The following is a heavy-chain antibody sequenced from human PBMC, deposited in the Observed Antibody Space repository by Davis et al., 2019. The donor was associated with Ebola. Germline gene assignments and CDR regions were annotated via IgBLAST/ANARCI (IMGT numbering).Heavy chain of an antibody. V-gene: IGHV3-48*02. Sequence: GESLKISCAASGFTFSSYSMNWVRQAPGKGLEWVSYISSTSTTIQYADSVKGRFTISRDNARNSLYLHMNSLTDADTAVYYCARGYYGDYLCDSWGQGTLVTVSS. CDR1: GFTFSSYS. CDR3: ARGYYGDYLCDS. J-gene: IGHJ5*01. CDR2: ISSTSTTI. D-gene: IGHD4-17*01.